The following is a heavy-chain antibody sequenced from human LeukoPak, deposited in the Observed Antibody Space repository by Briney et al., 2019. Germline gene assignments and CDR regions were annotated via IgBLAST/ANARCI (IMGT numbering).Heavy chain of an antibody. CDR3: AKDLIRDLWFGES. D-gene: IGHD3-10*01. CDR1: GFSFSTYA. CDR2: ISGGGGST. J-gene: IGHJ5*02. V-gene: IGHV3-23*01. Sequence: PGGSLRLSCTASGFSFSTYAMNWVRQAPGKGLEWVSTISGGGGSTFYADSVKGRFTISRDNSRNILYLQMNSLRVEDTAIYYCAKDLIRDLWFGESWGQGTLVTVSS.